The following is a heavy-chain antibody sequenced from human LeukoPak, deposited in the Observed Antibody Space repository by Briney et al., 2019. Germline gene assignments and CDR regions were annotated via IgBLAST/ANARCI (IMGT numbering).Heavy chain of an antibody. D-gene: IGHD1-26*01. J-gene: IGHJ4*02. CDR3: ATDRNSGKYYDY. Sequence: GGSLRLSCVVSGLSFRNYGMHWVRQAPGKGLEWVAVIYYDGSNQYYADSVKGRFTVSRDNAKNTLYLQMDSLRAEGTAVYYCATDRNSGKYYDYWGQGTLVTVSS. CDR2: IYYDGSNQ. CDR1: GLSFRNYG. V-gene: IGHV3-33*01.